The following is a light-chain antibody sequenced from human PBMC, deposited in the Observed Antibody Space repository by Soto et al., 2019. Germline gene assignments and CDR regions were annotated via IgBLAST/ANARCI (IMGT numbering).Light chain of an antibody. CDR3: SSYTTAITLV. CDR2: EVS. Sequence: QSVLTQPASVSGSPGQSITISCTGTSSDVGGYNFVSWYQQLPGKAPKLIIYEVSNRPSGVSHRFSGSKSGNTASLTISGLQAADESYYYCSSYTTAITLVFGTGTKVTVL. CDR1: SSDVGGYNF. V-gene: IGLV2-14*01. J-gene: IGLJ1*01.